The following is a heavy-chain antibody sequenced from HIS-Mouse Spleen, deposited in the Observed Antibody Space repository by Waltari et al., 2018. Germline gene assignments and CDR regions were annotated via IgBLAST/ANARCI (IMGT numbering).Heavy chain of an antibody. CDR2: SYYSGET. CDR3: AREIPYSSSWYDWYFDL. CDR1: GGSISISSYY. J-gene: IGHJ2*01. V-gene: IGHV4-39*07. Sequence: QLQLQESGPGLVKPSETLSLTCTVSGGSISISSYYWGWIRQPPGKGLEWIGSSYYSGETYDNPSLKSRVTISVDTSKNQFSLKLSSVTAADTAVYYCAREIPYSSSWYDWYFDLWGRGTLVTVSS. D-gene: IGHD6-13*01.